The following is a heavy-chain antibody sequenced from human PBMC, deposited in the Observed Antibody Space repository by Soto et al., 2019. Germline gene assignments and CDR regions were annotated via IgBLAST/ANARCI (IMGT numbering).Heavy chain of an antibody. CDR1: GFTFSSYG. CDR3: AKDQVDSYGLWEAFDY. V-gene: IGHV3-30*18. D-gene: IGHD5-18*01. Sequence: QVQLVESGGGVVQPGRSLRLSCAASGFTFSSYGMHWVRQAPGKGLEWVAVISYDGSNKYYADSVKGRFTISRDNSKNTLYLQMYSLRAEDTAVYYCAKDQVDSYGLWEAFDYWGQGTLVTVSS. J-gene: IGHJ4*02. CDR2: ISYDGSNK.